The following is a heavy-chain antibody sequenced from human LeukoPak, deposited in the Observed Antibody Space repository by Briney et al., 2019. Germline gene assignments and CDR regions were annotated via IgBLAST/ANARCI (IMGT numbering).Heavy chain of an antibody. D-gene: IGHD3-22*01. CDR2: IIPIFGIA. CDR1: GDTFTGYA. Sequence: SVKVSCKASGDTFTGYAISWVRQAPGQGLEWMGRIIPIFGIANYAQKFQGRVTITADKSTSTAYMGRSRLRSEDTAVYYCAREFPDSSGYYVRDAIDIWGQGTMVTVSS. CDR3: AREFPDSSGYYVRDAIDI. V-gene: IGHV1-69*04. J-gene: IGHJ3*02.